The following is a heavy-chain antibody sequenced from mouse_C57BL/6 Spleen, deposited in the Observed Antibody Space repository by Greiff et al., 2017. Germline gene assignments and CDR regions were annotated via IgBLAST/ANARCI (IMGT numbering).Heavy chain of an antibody. CDR2: INPNNGGT. CDR3: ARDWEYAMDY. Sequence: VQLKESGPELVKPGASVKMSCKASGYTFTDYNMHWVKQSHGKSLEWIGYINPNNGGTSYNQKFKGKATLTVNKSSSTAYMELRSLTSEDSAVYYCARDWEYAMDYGGQGTSVTVSS. D-gene: IGHD4-1*01. V-gene: IGHV1-22*01. J-gene: IGHJ4*01. CDR1: GYTFTDYN.